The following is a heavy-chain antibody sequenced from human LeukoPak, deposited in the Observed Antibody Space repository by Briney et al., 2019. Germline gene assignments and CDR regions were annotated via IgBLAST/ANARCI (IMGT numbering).Heavy chain of an antibody. CDR3: ARDTLGEGEDANYAVYYFDY. J-gene: IGHJ4*02. V-gene: IGHV3-7*01. D-gene: IGHD4/OR15-4a*01. CDR1: GFRFNTFW. CDR2: IKQDGNEK. Sequence: GGSLRLSCAASGFRFNTFWMSWVRQAPGKALEWVANIKQDGNEKYYADSVKGRFTISRDNGKNSLDLQMNSLRADDTAFYYCARDTLGEGEDANYAVYYFDYWGQGTVVTVSS.